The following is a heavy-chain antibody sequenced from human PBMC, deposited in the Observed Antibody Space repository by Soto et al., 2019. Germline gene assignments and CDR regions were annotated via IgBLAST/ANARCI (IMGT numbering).Heavy chain of an antibody. J-gene: IGHJ5*02. CDR3: ARNYYDSSGYYYWFDP. V-gene: IGHV4-59*01. CDR1: GGPISSYY. Sequence: SETLSLTCTVSGGPISSYYWSWIRQPPGKGLEWIGYIYYSGSTNYNPSLKSRVTISVDTSKNQFSLKLSSVTAADTAVYYCARNYYDSSGYYYWFDPWGQGTLVTVSS. D-gene: IGHD3-22*01. CDR2: IYYSGST.